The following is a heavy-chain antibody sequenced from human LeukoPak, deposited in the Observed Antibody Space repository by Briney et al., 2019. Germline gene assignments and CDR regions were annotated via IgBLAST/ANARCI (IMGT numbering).Heavy chain of an antibody. Sequence: GGSLRLSCAASGFTFSTYAMTWVRQAPGKGLEWVSTISGSGAGTYYADSVKGRFTISRDNSKNTLYPQMNSLRAKDTAVYYCAKVITIKGYIDYWGQGTLVTVSS. CDR3: AKVITIKGYIDY. D-gene: IGHD2-21*01. CDR1: GFTFSTYA. V-gene: IGHV3-23*01. J-gene: IGHJ4*02. CDR2: ISGSGAGT.